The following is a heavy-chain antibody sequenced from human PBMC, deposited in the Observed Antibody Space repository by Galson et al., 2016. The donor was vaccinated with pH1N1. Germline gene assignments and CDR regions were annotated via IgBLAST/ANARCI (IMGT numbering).Heavy chain of an antibody. V-gene: IGHV3-74*01. CDR2: ISSDGTET. Sequence: SLRLSCAGSGYTFSAFWMHWVRQVPGKGLAWISRISSDGTETFYVDAVKGRFTISRDNAKNTLYLQMTGLTVDDTAIYYCTRDGTDWSNNIDFWGQGTLVTVSS. D-gene: IGHD3-9*01. CDR3: TRDGTDWSNNIDF. CDR1: GYTFSAFW. J-gene: IGHJ4*02.